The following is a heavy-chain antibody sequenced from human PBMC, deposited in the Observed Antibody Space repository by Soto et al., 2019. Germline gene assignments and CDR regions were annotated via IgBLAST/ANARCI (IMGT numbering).Heavy chain of an antibody. V-gene: IGHV4-34*01. D-gene: IGHD3-10*01. CDR1: GGSFSGYY. Sequence: SETLSLTCAVYGGSFSGYYWSWIRQPPGKGLEWIGEINHSGSTNYNPSLKSRVTISVDTSKNQFSLKLSSVTAADTAVYYCARGFVAGSYGSGSYYNYWGQGTLVTVSS. CDR3: ARGFVAGSYGSGSYYNY. J-gene: IGHJ4*02. CDR2: INHSGST.